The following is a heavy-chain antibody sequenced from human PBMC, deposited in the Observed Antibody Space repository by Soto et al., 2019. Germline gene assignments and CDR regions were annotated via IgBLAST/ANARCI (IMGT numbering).Heavy chain of an antibody. Sequence: SVKVSCKASGGTFSSYAISWVRQAPGQGLEWMGGIIPTFGTANYAQKFQGRVTITADESTSTAYMELSSLRSEDTAVYYCARVKDYYDSSGYYPSGADYWGQGTLVTVSS. CDR1: GGTFSSYA. D-gene: IGHD3-22*01. CDR2: IIPTFGTA. J-gene: IGHJ4*02. V-gene: IGHV1-69*13. CDR3: ARVKDYYDSSGYYPSGADY.